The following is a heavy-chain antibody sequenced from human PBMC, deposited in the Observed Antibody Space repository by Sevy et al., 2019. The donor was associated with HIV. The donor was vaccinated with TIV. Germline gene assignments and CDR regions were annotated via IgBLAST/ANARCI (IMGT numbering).Heavy chain of an antibody. CDR2: ISSSSSYI. Sequence: GGSLRLSCAASGFTFSTYTMNWVRQAPGKGLEWVSSISSSSSYIYYADSVKGSFTISRDNAKNSLYLQMNSLRVEDTAVYYWPRAAYYCSPTSCYIDYWGQGTLVTVSS. CDR3: PRAAYYCSPTSCYIDY. J-gene: IGHJ4*02. CDR1: GFTFSTYT. V-gene: IGHV3-21*01. D-gene: IGHD2-2*02.